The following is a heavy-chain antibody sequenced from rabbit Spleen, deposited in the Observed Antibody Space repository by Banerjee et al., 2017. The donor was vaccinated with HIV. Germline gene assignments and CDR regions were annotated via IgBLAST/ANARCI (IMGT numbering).Heavy chain of an antibody. CDR2: IYTGGSGGT. Sequence: EESGGGLVQPEGSLTLTCTASGFSFSSSYWICWVRQAPGKGLEWIGCIYTGGSGGTYYASWAKGRFIISRASSTTWPLQMTSLTAADTATYFCARNGANADSWDLWGPGTLVTVS. CDR1: GFSFSSSYW. J-gene: IGHJ4*01. V-gene: IGHV1S45*01. CDR3: ARNGANADSWDL. D-gene: IGHD4-2*01.